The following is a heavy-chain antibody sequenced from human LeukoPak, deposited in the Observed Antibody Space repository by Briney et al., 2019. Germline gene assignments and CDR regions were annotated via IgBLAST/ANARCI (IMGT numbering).Heavy chain of an antibody. V-gene: IGHV3-33*01. CDR2: IWYDGSNK. Sequence: PGGSLRLSCAASGFTFSSYGMRWVRQAPGKGLEWVAVIWYDGSNKYYADSVKGRFTISRDNSKNTLYLQMNSLSAEGTAVSYCARESRSYCSGGSCYRGVGPHYYYYYYGMDVWGQGTTVTVSS. CDR1: GFTFSSYG. J-gene: IGHJ6*02. D-gene: IGHD2-15*01. CDR3: ARESRSYCSGGSCYRGVGPHYYYYYYGMDV.